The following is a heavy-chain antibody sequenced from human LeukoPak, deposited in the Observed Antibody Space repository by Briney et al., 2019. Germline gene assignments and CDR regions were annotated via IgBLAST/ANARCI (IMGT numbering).Heavy chain of an antibody. V-gene: IGHV1-18*01. CDR3: ARERGYCSSTSCYTHWFDP. CDR1: GYTFTSYG. Sequence: ASVKVSCKASGYTFTSYGISWVRQAPGQGLEWMGWISAYNGNTNYAQKLQGRVTITRDTSASTAYMELSSLRSEDTAVYYCARERGYCSSTSCYTHWFDPWGQGTLVTVSS. CDR2: ISAYNGNT. D-gene: IGHD2-2*02. J-gene: IGHJ5*02.